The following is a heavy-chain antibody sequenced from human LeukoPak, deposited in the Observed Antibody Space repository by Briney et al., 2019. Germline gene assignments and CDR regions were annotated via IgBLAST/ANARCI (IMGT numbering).Heavy chain of an antibody. CDR3: AHTIWPPYFGY. J-gene: IGHJ4*02. Sequence: GGSLRLSCAASGFTFSSYAMSWVRQSPGKGLEWVSTISGSGGSTYYADSVKGRFTISRDNSKNTLSLQMNSLRAEDSAVYYCAHTIWPPYFGYWGRGTLVTVSS. V-gene: IGHV3-23*01. CDR1: GFTFSSYA. D-gene: IGHD3-3*01. CDR2: ISGSGGST.